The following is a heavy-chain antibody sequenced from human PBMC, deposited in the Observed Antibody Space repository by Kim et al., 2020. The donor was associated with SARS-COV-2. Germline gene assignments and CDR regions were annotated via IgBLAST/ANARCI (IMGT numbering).Heavy chain of an antibody. J-gene: IGHJ4*02. Sequence: GGSLRLSCAASGFTFSSYSMNWVRQAPGKGLEWVSSISSSSSYIYYADSVKGRFTISRDNDKNSLYLQMNSLRAEDTAVYYCASQVGATGVDYWGQGTLVTVSS. CDR3: ASQVGATGVDY. CDR1: GFTFSSYS. D-gene: IGHD1-26*01. V-gene: IGHV3-21*04. CDR2: ISSSSSYI.